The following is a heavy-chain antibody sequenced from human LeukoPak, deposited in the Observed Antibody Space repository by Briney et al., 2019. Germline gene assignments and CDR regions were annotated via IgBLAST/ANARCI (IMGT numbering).Heavy chain of an antibody. CDR2: ISSSGTTK. D-gene: IGHD6-19*01. J-gene: IGHJ4*02. CDR3: ARGSYSSGYYFDY. CDR1: GFTFSSYE. V-gene: IGHV3-48*03. Sequence: GGSLRLSCAASGFTFSSYEMNWVRQAPGKGLEWLSYISSSGTTKYYADSVKGRFTISRDNAKNSLYLQMNSLRAEDTAVYYCARGSYSSGYYFDYWGQGTLVTVSS.